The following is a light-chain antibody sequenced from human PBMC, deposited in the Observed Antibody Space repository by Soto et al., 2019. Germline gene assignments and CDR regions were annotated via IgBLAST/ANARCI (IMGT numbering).Light chain of an antibody. J-gene: IGLJ1*01. Sequence: QSVLTQPASGSGSHGQASTITSTGNSSDDGGYNYVSWYQQHPGKAPKLMIYDVSDRPSGVSNRFSASKSGNTASLTISGLQAEDEADYYCCSYTSSSTPWVFGTGTKVTVL. CDR2: DVS. V-gene: IGLV2-14*03. CDR3: CSYTSSSTPWV. CDR1: SSDDGGYNY.